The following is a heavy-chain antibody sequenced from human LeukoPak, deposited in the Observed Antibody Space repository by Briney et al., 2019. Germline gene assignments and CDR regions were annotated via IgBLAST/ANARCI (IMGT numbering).Heavy chain of an antibody. CDR2: IYHSGST. CDR1: GYSISSGYY. Sequence: SETLSLTCTVSGYSISSGYYWGWIRQPPGKGLEWIGSIYHSGSTYYNPSLKSRVTISVDTSKNQFSLKLSSVTAADTAVYYCAREYDSSSLFDYWGQGTLVTVSS. D-gene: IGHD3-22*01. CDR3: AREYDSSSLFDY. V-gene: IGHV4-38-2*02. J-gene: IGHJ4*02.